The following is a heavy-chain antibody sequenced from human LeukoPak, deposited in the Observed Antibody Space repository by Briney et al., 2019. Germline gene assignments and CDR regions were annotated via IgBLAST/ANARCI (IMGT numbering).Heavy chain of an antibody. CDR1: GFTFNDYG. J-gene: IGHJ6*03. Sequence: PGRSLRLSCAASGFTFNDYGMHWVRQAPGKGLEWVAVIWHDGSNKYYADSVQGRFTISRDSSKNTLYLQMNSLRAEDTAVYYCAKNGDAVTSYYFYYMDVWGKGTTVTVSS. CDR2: IWHDGSNK. V-gene: IGHV3-33*06. D-gene: IGHD6-19*01. CDR3: AKNGDAVTSYYFYYMDV.